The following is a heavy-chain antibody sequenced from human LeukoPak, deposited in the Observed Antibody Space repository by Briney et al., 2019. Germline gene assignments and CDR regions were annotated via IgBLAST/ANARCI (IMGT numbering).Heavy chain of an antibody. Sequence: YPSETLSLSCTVSGGSINTFYWSWIRQPGGKGLDWIGRIYTRGNTNYNPSLKSRVTMSVDTSKNQFSLKVSSVTAADTAVYYCARDRYSSGWSKTKGEDYYYMDVWGKGTTVTISS. CDR3: ARDRYSSGWSKTKGEDYYYMDV. D-gene: IGHD6-19*01. CDR2: IYTRGNT. CDR1: GGSINTFY. V-gene: IGHV4-4*07. J-gene: IGHJ6*03.